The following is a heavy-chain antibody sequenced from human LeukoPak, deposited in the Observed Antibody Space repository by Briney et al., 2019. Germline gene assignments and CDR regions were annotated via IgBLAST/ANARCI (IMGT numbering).Heavy chain of an antibody. J-gene: IGHJ6*03. CDR1: GGSISSSSYY. CDR2: IYYSGST. D-gene: IGHD5-12*01. Sequence: SETLSLTCTVSGGSISSSSYYWGWIRQPPGKGLEWIGSIYYSGSTYYNPSLKSRVTISVDTSKNRFSLKLSSVTAADTAVYYCARTTEGYAGGPGYSYYYYMDVWGKGTTVTISS. V-gene: IGHV4-39*07. CDR3: ARTTEGYAGGPGYSYYYYMDV.